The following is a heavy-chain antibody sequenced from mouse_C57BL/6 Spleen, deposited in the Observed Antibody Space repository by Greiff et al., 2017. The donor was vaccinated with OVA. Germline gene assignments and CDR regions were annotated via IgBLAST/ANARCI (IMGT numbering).Heavy chain of an antibody. CDR2: IHPNSGST. CDR1: GYTFTSYW. J-gene: IGHJ2*01. D-gene: IGHD1-3*01. Sequence: QVQLQQSGAELVKPGASVKLSCKASGYTFTSYWMHWVKQRPGQGLEWIGMIHPNSGSTNYNEKFKSKATLTVDKSSSTAYMKLSSQTSEDAAVYYGARKGEWDFDYWGQGTTLTVSS. V-gene: IGHV1-64*01. CDR3: ARKGEWDFDY.